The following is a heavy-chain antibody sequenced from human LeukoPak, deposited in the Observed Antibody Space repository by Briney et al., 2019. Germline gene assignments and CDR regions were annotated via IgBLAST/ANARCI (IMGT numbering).Heavy chain of an antibody. CDR2: FDPENGEA. V-gene: IGHV1-24*01. J-gene: IGHJ4*02. CDR1: GYSLSELS. Sequence: ASVKVSCKVSGYSLSELSMHWVRQAPGKGPEWMGGFDPENGEAVYAQKFQGRVTMTEDTSTDTSYMELNSLKSEDTAVYYCAAGGVYDLLDNWGQGTLVTVSS. CDR3: AAGGVYDLLDN. D-gene: IGHD2-8*01.